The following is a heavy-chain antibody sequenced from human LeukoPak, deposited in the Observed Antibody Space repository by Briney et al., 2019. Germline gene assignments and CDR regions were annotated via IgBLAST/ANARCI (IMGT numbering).Heavy chain of an antibody. Sequence: GGSLRLSCAASGFTFSDYYMSWIHQAPGKGLEWVSYISSSGSTIYYADSVKGRFTISRDNAKNSLYLQMNSLRAEDTAVYYCARASYYYYYMDVWGKGTTVTVSS. V-gene: IGHV3-11*01. CDR2: ISSSGSTI. CDR1: GFTFSDYY. CDR3: ARASYYYYYMDV. J-gene: IGHJ6*03.